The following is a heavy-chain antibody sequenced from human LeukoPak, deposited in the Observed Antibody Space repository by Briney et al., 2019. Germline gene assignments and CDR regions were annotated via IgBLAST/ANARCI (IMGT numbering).Heavy chain of an antibody. CDR2: IYYSGST. V-gene: IGHV4-59*01. J-gene: IGHJ4*02. Sequence: SETLSLTCTVSSGSITSYYWSWIRQPPGKGLECIGYIYYSGSTNYNPSLKSRVTISVDTSKKQFSLKLSSVIAADTAVYYCARTPLGDSSSWPYYFHYWGQGTLVTVSS. D-gene: IGHD6-13*01. CDR1: SGSITSYY. CDR3: ARTPLGDSSSWPYYFHY.